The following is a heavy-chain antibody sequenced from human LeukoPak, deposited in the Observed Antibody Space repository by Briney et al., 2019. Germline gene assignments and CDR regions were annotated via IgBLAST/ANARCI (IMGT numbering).Heavy chain of an antibody. J-gene: IGHJ4*02. D-gene: IGHD3-3*01. CDR3: AKAGGDFWSGYYSSGHYFDY. V-gene: IGHV3-9*01. CDR1: GFTFDDYA. Sequence: PGGSLRLSCAASGFTFDDYAMHWVRQAPGKGLEWVSGISWNSGSIGYADSVKGRFTISRDNAKNSLYLQMNSLRAEDTALYYCAKAGGDFWSGYYSSGHYFDYWGQGTLVTVSS. CDR2: ISWNSGSI.